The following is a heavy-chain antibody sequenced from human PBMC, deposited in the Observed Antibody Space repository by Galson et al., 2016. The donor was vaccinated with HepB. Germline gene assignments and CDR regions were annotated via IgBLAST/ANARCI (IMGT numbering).Heavy chain of an antibody. Sequence: SVKVSCKASGYTFSDYGVSWVRQAPGQGFEWMGWISGYSGNTNYAHKFQGRVTMTIETSTATAYMELRSLRSDDTYIYYCAKVDSAYGCADCWGQGTPVTVSS. CDR3: AKVDSAYGCADC. V-gene: IGHV1-18*04. CDR1: GYTFSDYG. J-gene: IGHJ4*02. CDR2: ISGYSGNT. D-gene: IGHD4-17*01.